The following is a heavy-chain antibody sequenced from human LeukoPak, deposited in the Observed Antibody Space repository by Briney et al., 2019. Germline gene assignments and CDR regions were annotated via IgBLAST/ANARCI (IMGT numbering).Heavy chain of an antibody. CDR3: AKGRDIFTGYLDY. D-gene: IGHD3-9*01. CDR1: GFTFSSYA. Sequence: GGPLRLSCAPSGFTFSSYAMSWARHAPGGGLGLVSVISGSGGSTVYAVSGTGRFTISRDNSKNTLYLQMNSLRAGDTAVYYCAKGRDIFTGYLDYWGQGTLVTVSS. CDR2: ISGSGGST. J-gene: IGHJ4*02. V-gene: IGHV3-23*01.